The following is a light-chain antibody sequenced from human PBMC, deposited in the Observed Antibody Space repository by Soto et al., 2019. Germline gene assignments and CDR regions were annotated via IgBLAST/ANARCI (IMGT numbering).Light chain of an antibody. Sequence: EVVMSQSPVSLPVTLAHPASISCRSSQSLVKTDGITYLNWFHQRPGQSPRRLINRVSRRDSGVPDRFSGTGSGTDFTLKISRVEAEDVGVYYCMQGTSWPWTFGQGTKVDI. CDR1: QSLVKTDGITY. CDR2: RVS. J-gene: IGKJ1*01. CDR3: MQGTSWPWT. V-gene: IGKV2-30*01.